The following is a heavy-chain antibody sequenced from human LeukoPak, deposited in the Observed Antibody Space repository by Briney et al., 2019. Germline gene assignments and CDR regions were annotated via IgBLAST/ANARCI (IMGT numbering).Heavy chain of an antibody. CDR2: ISSNSAYI. CDR3: AKDATIEYYFNS. Sequence: GGSLRLSCAASGFTFSSSSMNWVRQAPGKELEWVSYISSNSAYIYYADSVRGRFTISRDNAKNSLYLQMNSLRAEDTAVYYCAKDATIEYYFNSWGQGTLVTVSS. D-gene: IGHD5-24*01. J-gene: IGHJ4*02. CDR1: GFTFSSSS. V-gene: IGHV3-21*06.